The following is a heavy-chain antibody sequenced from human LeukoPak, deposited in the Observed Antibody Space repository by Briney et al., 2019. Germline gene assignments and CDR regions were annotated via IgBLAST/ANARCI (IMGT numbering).Heavy chain of an antibody. V-gene: IGHV3-23*01. CDR2: ISGSGGST. CDR3: AKEYDFWANNWFDP. CDR1: GFTFSSYA. J-gene: IGHJ5*02. D-gene: IGHD3-3*01. Sequence: GGSLRLSCAASGFTFSSYATSWVRQAPGKGLEWVSSISGSGGSTYYADSVKGRFTISRDNSKNTLYLQMNSLRGEDTAVYYCAKEYDFWANNWFDPWGQGTLVTVSS.